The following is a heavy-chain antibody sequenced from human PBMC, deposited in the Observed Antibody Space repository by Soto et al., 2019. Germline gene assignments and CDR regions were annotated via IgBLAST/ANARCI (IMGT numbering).Heavy chain of an antibody. CDR3: ARGLITMVRGVIIKTMYYFDY. D-gene: IGHD3-10*01. CDR1: GYTFTSYG. J-gene: IGHJ4*02. Sequence: QVQLVQSGAEVKKPGASVKVSCKASGYTFTSYGISWVRQAPGQGLEWMGWISAYNGNTNYAQKLQGRVTMTTDTSTSTAYMELRSLRSDDTAVFYCARGLITMVRGVIIKTMYYFDYWGQGTLVTVSS. CDR2: ISAYNGNT. V-gene: IGHV1-18*01.